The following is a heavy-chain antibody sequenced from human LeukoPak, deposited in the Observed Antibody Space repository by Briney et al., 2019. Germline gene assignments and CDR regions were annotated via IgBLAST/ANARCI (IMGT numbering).Heavy chain of an antibody. J-gene: IGHJ4*02. CDR1: GFTFSSYA. CDR3: ARDSGWYYFDY. V-gene: IGHV3-30*04. D-gene: IGHD6-19*01. CDR2: ISYDGSNK. Sequence: GGSLRLSCAAYGFTFSSYAMPRVRQAPGKGLEWVAVISYDGSNKYYADSVKGRFTISRDNSKNTLYLQMNSLRAEDTAVYYCARDSGWYYFDYWGQGTLVTVSS.